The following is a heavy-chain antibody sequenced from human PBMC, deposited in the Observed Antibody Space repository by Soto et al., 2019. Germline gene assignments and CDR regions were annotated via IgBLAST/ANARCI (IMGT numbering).Heavy chain of an antibody. CDR1: GGSISSSNW. CDR2: IYHSGST. J-gene: IGHJ6*02. Sequence: QVQLQESGPGLVKPSGTLSLTCAVSGGSISSSNWWSLVRQPPGKGLEWIGEIYHSGSTNYNPSLKSRVTISVDKSKNQCSLKLSSVTAADTAVYYCARGRLLWFGEDEQVLDVWGQGTTVTVSS. CDR3: ARGRLLWFGEDEQVLDV. V-gene: IGHV4-4*02. D-gene: IGHD3-10*01.